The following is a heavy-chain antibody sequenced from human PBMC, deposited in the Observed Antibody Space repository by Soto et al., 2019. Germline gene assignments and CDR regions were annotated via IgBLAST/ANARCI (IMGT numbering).Heavy chain of an antibody. V-gene: IGHV3-74*03. CDR2: VSTAGFP. Sequence: EVQLVESGGGLVQPGGSLRLSCAASGFAFSSSWIHWARQVPGKGLVWVSRVSTAGFPTYAASVRCRFFISRDNDKHTVYMDMGSLGAEATDVYFCDRELGGNHDHWGQGTLVTVSS. CDR1: GFAFSSSW. CDR3: DRELGGNHDH. J-gene: IGHJ4*02. D-gene: IGHD2-15*01.